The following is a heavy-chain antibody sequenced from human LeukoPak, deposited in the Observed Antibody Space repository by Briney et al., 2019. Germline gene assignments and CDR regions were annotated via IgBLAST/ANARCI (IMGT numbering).Heavy chain of an antibody. CDR2: IYTSGST. V-gene: IGHV4-61*02. Sequence: SETLSLTCTVSGGPISSGSFYWSWIRQPAGKGLEWIGRIYTSGSTTYDPSLKGRVAMSVDTSKNQFSLKLSSVTAADTAVYYCARVLFSAFDLWGQGTMVTVSS. CDR1: GGPISSGSFY. D-gene: IGHD3-3*02. CDR3: ARVLFSAFDL. J-gene: IGHJ3*01.